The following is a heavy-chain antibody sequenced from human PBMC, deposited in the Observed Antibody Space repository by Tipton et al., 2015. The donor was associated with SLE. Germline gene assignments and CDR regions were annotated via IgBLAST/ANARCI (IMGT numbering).Heavy chain of an antibody. V-gene: IGHV4-38-2*01. J-gene: IGHJ4*02. Sequence: TLSLTCAVSGFSISSGYYWGWIRQSPEKGLEWIGSISHSGNIYYNPSLKSRVSMSIDTSRNEVFLRLSSVTAADTAVYYCARTGSLYSSGWYQWGQGTLVTVSS. CDR1: GFSISSGYY. D-gene: IGHD6-19*01. CDR3: ARTGSLYSSGWYQ. CDR2: ISHSGNI.